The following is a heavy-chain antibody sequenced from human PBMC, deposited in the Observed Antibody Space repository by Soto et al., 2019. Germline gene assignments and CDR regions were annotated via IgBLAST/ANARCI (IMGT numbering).Heavy chain of an antibody. CDR1: DDSIATSSYY. V-gene: IGHV4-39*01. D-gene: IGHD5-18*01. CDR2: LYSGGSP. J-gene: IGHJ5*02. CDR3: ARRIRGYSYGSSRGSGRTDHKLTLS. Sequence: PSETLSLTCTVSDDSIATSSYYWGWIRQPPGKGLEYIGSLYSGGSPHYNPSLKSRVTISVDTSKNQVSLKLRSVTATDTAVYYCARRIRGYSYGSSRGSGRTDHKLTLSWGQGPLVTVYS.